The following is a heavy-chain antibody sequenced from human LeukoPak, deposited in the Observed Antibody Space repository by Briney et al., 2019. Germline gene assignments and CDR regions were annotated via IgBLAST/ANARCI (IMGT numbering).Heavy chain of an antibody. CDR1: GFTFSSYA. Sequence: PGESLRLSCAASGFTFSSYAMSWVRQAPGKGLEWVSAISGSGGSTYYADSVKGRLTISRDNSKNTLYLQMNSLRAEDTAVYLCAKSARTPNEQWLVYAEYFQHWGQGTLVTVSS. D-gene: IGHD6-19*01. CDR2: ISGSGGST. V-gene: IGHV3-23*01. J-gene: IGHJ1*01. CDR3: AKSARTPNEQWLVYAEYFQH.